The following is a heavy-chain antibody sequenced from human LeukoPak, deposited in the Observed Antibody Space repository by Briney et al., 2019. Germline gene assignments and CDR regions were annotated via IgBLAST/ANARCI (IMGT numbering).Heavy chain of an antibody. J-gene: IGHJ3*02. CDR2: MNPNSGNT. V-gene: IGHV1-8*03. Sequence: ASVKVSCKASGYTFTSYDINWVRQATGQGLEWMGWMNPNSGNTGYAQKFQGRVTITRNTSISTAYMELSSLRSEDTAVYYCASASLGSITIFGSHAFDIWGQGTMVTVSS. CDR1: GYTFTSYD. D-gene: IGHD3-3*01. CDR3: ASASLGSITIFGSHAFDI.